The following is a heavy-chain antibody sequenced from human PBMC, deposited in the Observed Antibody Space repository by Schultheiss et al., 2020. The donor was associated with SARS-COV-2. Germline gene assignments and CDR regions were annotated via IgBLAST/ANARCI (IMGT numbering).Heavy chain of an antibody. J-gene: IGHJ4*02. Sequence: GGSLRLSCAASGFTFSSYAMHWVRQAPGKGLEWVAVISYDGSNKYYADSVKGRFTISRDNSKNTLYLQMNSLKPEDTAVYYCARDRSPYYGDYVGPLDYWGQGTLVTVSS. V-gene: IGHV3-30*04. CDR3: ARDRSPYYGDYVGPLDY. CDR2: ISYDGSNK. D-gene: IGHD4-17*01. CDR1: GFTFSSYA.